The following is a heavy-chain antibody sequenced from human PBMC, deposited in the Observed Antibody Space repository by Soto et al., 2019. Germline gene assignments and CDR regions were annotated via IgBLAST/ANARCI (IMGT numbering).Heavy chain of an antibody. CDR2: IYYSGST. CDR1: GGSISSYY. Sequence: SETLSLTCTVSGGSISSYYWSWIRQPPGKGLEWIGYIYYSGSTNYNPSLKSRVTISVDTSKNQFSLKLSSVTAADTAVYYCASTTTQGVFDYWGQGTLVTVSS. CDR3: ASTTTQGVFDY. V-gene: IGHV4-59*01. D-gene: IGHD1-1*01. J-gene: IGHJ4*02.